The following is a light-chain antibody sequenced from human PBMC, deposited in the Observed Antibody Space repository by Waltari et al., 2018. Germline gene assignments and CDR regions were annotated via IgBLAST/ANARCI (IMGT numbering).Light chain of an antibody. CDR3: MQGTHWPYT. V-gene: IGKV2-30*01. CDR1: QSLVYRDGNIY. Sequence: DAVMTLSPLSLPVTLGQPASISCRSSQSLVYRDGNIYLNWFQQRPGQSPRRLIYKVSNRDSGVPDRFSGSGSGTDFTLKISRVEADDVGVYYCMQGTHWPYTFGQGTKLEIK. CDR2: KVS. J-gene: IGKJ2*01.